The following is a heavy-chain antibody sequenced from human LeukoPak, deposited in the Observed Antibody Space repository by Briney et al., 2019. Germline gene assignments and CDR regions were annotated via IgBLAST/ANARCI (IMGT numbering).Heavy chain of an antibody. CDR2: IYSSGST. CDR1: GGSISSYY. CDR3: ARVQIGYSYGLFDY. Sequence: PSETLSLTCTVSGGSISSYYWSWIRQPAGKGLEWIGRIYSSGSTNYNPSLKSRVTMSVDTSKNQFSLRLSSVTAADTAMYYCARVQIGYSYGLFDYWGQGTLVTVSS. J-gene: IGHJ4*02. V-gene: IGHV4-4*07. D-gene: IGHD5-18*01.